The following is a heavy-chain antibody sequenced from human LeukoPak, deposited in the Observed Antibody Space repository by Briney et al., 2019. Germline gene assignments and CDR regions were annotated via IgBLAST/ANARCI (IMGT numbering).Heavy chain of an antibody. CDR1: GFSLATHAMR. CDR2: IDWDDDE. Sequence: SGPALVKPTQTLTLTCTFSGFSLATHAMRVSWIRQPPGKALEWLARIDWDDDEFYSRPLKTRLTISKDTSKNQVVLTMTNMDPVDTATCYCALSLNNAAYFDYWGQGTLVTVSS. D-gene: IGHD1/OR15-1a*01. V-gene: IGHV2-70*04. CDR3: ALSLNNAAYFDY. J-gene: IGHJ4*02.